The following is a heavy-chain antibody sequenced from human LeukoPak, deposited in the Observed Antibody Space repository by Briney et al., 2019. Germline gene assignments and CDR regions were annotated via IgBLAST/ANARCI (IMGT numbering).Heavy chain of an antibody. CDR2: INHSGST. J-gene: IGHJ6*03. D-gene: IGHD2-15*01. CDR1: GGSFSGYY. V-gene: IGHV4-34*01. Sequence: SETLSLTCAVYGGSFSGYYWSWIRQPPGKGLEWIGEINHSGSTNYNPSLKSRVTISVDTSKNQFSLKLSSVTAADTAVYYCASRGGSSTYYYYYMDVWGKGTTVTISS. CDR3: ASRGGSSTYYYYYMDV.